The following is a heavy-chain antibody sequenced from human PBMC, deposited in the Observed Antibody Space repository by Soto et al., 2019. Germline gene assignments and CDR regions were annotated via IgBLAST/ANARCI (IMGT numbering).Heavy chain of an antibody. V-gene: IGHV3-48*02. CDR3: ARDRDAYCSKGVCSGPYFDY. J-gene: IGHJ4*02. CDR2: ISNNSSVK. Sequence: GGSLRLSCAVSGFTFSNYSINWVRQTPGKGLGWLSYISNNSSVKYYADSVKGRFTISRDNAKNSLYLQMYSLRDDDTAVYYCARDRDAYCSKGVCSGPYFDYWGRGTLVTVSS. CDR1: GFTFSNYS. D-gene: IGHD2-8*01.